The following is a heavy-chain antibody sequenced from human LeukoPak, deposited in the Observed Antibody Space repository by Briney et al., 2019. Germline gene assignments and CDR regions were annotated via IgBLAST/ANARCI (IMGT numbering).Heavy chain of an antibody. Sequence: GGSLRLSCTVSGFTFSSYAIHWVRQAPGKGLEWVAVISYDGNNKYYADSVRGRFTISRDNSKDTLYLQMNSLRAEDTAVYYCARDFSPYTNGWYAGYWGQGTLVTVSS. J-gene: IGHJ4*02. CDR3: ARDFSPYTNGWYAGY. CDR1: GFTFSSYA. D-gene: IGHD6-19*01. V-gene: IGHV3-30-3*01. CDR2: ISYDGNNK.